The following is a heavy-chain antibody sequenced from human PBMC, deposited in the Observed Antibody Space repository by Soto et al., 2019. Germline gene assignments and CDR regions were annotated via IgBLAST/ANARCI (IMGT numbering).Heavy chain of an antibody. CDR1: GYTFTGYY. CDR3: ARGAAYSSSYYYGMDV. J-gene: IGHJ6*02. D-gene: IGHD6-13*01. V-gene: IGHV1-2*02. CDR2: INPNSGGT. Sequence: ASVKVSCKASGYTFTGYYMHWVRQVPGQGLEWMGWINPNSGGTNYAQKFQGRVTMTRDTSISTAYLQWSSLKASDTAMYYCARGAAYSSSYYYGMDVWGQGTTVTVSS.